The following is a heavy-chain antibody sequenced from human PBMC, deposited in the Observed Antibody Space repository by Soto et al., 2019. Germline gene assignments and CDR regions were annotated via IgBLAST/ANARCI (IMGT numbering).Heavy chain of an antibody. D-gene: IGHD2-21*02. V-gene: IGHV1-69*01. CDR3: ARDVATSCGGDCYSRPDNWFDP. J-gene: IGHJ5*02. CDR2: IIPIFGTA. CDR1: GGTFSSYA. Sequence: QVQLVQSGAEVKKPGSSVKVSCKASGGTFSSYAISWVRQAPGQGLEWMGGIIPIFGTANYAQKFQGRVTITADESTITAYMELSSLRSEDTAVYYCARDVATSCGGDCYSRPDNWFDPWGQGTLVTVSS.